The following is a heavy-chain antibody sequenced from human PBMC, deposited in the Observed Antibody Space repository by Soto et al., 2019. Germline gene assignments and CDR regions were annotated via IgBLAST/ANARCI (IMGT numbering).Heavy chain of an antibody. D-gene: IGHD3-22*01. Sequence: SETLSLTCAVYGGSFSGYYWSWIRQPPGKGLEWIGEINHSGSTNYNPSLKSRVTISVDTSKNQFSLKLSSVTAADTAVYYCARALRRYDSSGYYSFEVDYWGQGTLVTVSS. CDR2: INHSGST. CDR1: GGSFSGYY. CDR3: ARALRRYDSSGYYSFEVDY. V-gene: IGHV4-34*01. J-gene: IGHJ4*02.